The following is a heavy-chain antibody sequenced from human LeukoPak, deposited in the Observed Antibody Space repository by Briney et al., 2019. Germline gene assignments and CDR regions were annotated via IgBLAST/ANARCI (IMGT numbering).Heavy chain of an antibody. CDR3: ARQGSGYYHFDY. CDR1: GGTFSSYT. D-gene: IGHD3-3*01. Sequence: SVKVSCKASGGTFSSYTISWVRQAPGQGLEWMGRIVPILGIANYAQKFQGRVTITADKSTSTAYMELSSLRSEDTAVYYCARQGSGYYHFDYWGQGTLVTVSS. V-gene: IGHV1-69*02. CDR2: IVPILGIA. J-gene: IGHJ4*02.